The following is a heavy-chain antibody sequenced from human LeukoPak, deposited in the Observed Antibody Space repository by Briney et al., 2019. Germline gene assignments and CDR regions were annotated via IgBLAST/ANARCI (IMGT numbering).Heavy chain of an antibody. Sequence: SETPSLTCTVSGGSISSYYWSWIRQPPGKGLEWIGYIYYSGSTNYNPSLKSRVTISVDTSKNQFSLKLSSVTAADTAVYYCARLDRPSGSLNWGQGTLVTVSS. D-gene: IGHD1-26*01. CDR1: GGSISSYY. V-gene: IGHV4-59*08. CDR3: ARLDRPSGSLN. CDR2: IYYSGST. J-gene: IGHJ4*02.